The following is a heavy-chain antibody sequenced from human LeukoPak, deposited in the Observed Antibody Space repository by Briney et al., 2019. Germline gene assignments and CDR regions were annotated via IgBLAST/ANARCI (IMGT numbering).Heavy chain of an antibody. CDR2: ISSSSSYI. CDR3: ARDSDAGTVARYFDY. CDR1: GFTFSSYS. J-gene: IGHJ4*02. V-gene: IGHV3-21*01. Sequence: PGGSLRLSCAASGFTFSSYSMNWVCQAPGKGLEWVSSISSSSSYIYYADSVKGRFTISRDNAKNSLYLQMNSLRAEDTAVYYCARDSDAGTVARYFDYWGQGTLVTVSS. D-gene: IGHD6-19*01.